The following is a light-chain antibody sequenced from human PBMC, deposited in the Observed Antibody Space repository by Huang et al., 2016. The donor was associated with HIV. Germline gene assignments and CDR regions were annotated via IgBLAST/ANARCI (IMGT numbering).Light chain of an antibody. CDR2: GAA. J-gene: IGKJ2*01. CDR3: RQYNNWPRGT. V-gene: IGKV3-15*01. CDR1: QSVGSN. Sequence: EIVMTQSPATLSVSPGERATLSCKASQSVGSNLAWYQQKPGQAPRLLIYGAASRATGIPARFSGSGSGTEFTLTISSLQSEDFGVYYCRQYNNWPRGTFGQGTKLEIK.